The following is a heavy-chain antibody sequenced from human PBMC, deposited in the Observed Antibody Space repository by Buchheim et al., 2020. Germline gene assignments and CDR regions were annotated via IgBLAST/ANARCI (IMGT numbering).Heavy chain of an antibody. J-gene: IGHJ4*02. CDR2: IYYSGNT. CDR3: ARDLRPYCTNGVCYMGGFDY. CDR1: GGSINSGGYF. Sequence: QVQLQESGPGLVKPSQTLSLTCTVSGGSINSGGYFWSWIRQHPGKGLEWIGYIYYSGNTYYNPSLQSRVTISVDTSKNQFPLKLSSVTAADTAVYYCARDLRPYCTNGVCYMGGFDYWGQGTL. D-gene: IGHD2-8*01. V-gene: IGHV4-31*03.